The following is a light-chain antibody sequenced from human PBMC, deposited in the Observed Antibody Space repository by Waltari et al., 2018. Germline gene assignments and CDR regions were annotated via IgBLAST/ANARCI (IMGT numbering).Light chain of an antibody. V-gene: IGKV1-5*03. CDR2: KAS. Sequence: DIQMTQSPSTLSASVGDRVTITCRASQSVSIWLAWYQQKPGKAPNLLIYKASTLESAVPSRFSGSGSGTEFTLTISSLQPDDFATYYCQQYNSYSRTFGQGTNVEI. CDR3: QQYNSYSRT. J-gene: IGKJ1*01. CDR1: QSVSIW.